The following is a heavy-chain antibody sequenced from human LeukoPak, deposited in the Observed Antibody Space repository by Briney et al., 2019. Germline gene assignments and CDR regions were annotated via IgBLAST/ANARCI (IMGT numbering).Heavy chain of an antibody. CDR1: GGSISSYY. Sequence: SETLSLTCTVSGGSISSYYWSWIRQPPGKGLEWIGYIYYSGSTNYNPSLKSRVTISVDTSKNQFSLKLSSVTAADTAVYYCARDGHDSSGYYSNAFDIWGQGTMVTVSS. CDR2: IYYSGST. V-gene: IGHV4-59*01. D-gene: IGHD3-22*01. J-gene: IGHJ3*02. CDR3: ARDGHDSSGYYSNAFDI.